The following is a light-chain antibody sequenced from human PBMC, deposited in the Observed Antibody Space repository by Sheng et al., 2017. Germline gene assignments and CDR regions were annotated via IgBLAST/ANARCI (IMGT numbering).Light chain of an antibody. CDR1: QDIDNH. CDR3: QQYYSYPS. Sequence: DIQLTQSPTSLSASEGDRVTITCQASQDIDNHLNWYQQKPGKAPKLLIYEASNLGTGVPSRFSGSGSGTDFTLTISSLQSEDFATYYCQQYYSYPSFGQGTKLEIK. J-gene: IGKJ2*01. V-gene: IGKV1-33*01. CDR2: EAS.